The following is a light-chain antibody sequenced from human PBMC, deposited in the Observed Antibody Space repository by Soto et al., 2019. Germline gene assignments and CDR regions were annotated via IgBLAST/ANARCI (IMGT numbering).Light chain of an antibody. CDR3: LQYNSHIVLT. CDR2: QTS. V-gene: IGKV1-5*03. CDR1: QSILNW. J-gene: IGKJ4*01. Sequence: DIQMTQSPSTLSASVGDRVTISCRASQSILNWLAWYQQKPGKAPKLLIYQTSTLDSGVPSRFSGSGSGTEFTLTISSLQADDFASYYCLQYNSHIVLTFGGGTKVEVK.